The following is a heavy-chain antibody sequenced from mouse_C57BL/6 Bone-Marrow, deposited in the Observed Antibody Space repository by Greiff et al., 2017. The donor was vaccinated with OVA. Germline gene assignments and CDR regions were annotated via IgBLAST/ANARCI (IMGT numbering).Heavy chain of an antibody. V-gene: IGHV1-63*01. Sequence: VMLVESGAELVRPGTSVKMSCKASGYTFTNYWIGWAKQRPGHGLEWIGDIYPGGGYTNYNEKFKGKATMTEDKSSSTAYMQFSSLTSEDSAIYYCARDSNYGDMDYWGQGTSVTVSS. CDR1: GYTFTNYW. D-gene: IGHD2-5*01. CDR2: IYPGGGYT. CDR3: ARDSNYGDMDY. J-gene: IGHJ4*01.